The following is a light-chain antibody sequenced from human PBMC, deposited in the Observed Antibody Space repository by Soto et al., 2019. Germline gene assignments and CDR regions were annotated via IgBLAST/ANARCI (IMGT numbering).Light chain of an antibody. V-gene: IGKV1-5*01. CDR2: GAS. J-gene: IGKJ4*01. Sequence: DIQMTQSPSTLPASVGDRVTITCRASQSITNYLNWYQQKPGKPPKVLIYGASNLQSGVPSRFSGSGYGTEFTLTISSLQPDDFATYYCQQYNTYSSLTFGGGTKVDIK. CDR3: QQYNTYSSLT. CDR1: QSITNY.